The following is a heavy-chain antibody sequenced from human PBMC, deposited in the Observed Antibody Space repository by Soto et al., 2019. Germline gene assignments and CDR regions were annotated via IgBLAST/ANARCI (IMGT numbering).Heavy chain of an antibody. Sequence: GGSLRLSCAASGNTFSHYWMHWVRQSPGKGLVWVSRINPDWSITTYADSVKGRFTISRDNAKNTLYLQMNSLGVEDTAVYYCTRDTFGDKDSWGQGTLVTVSS. CDR3: TRDTFGDKDS. V-gene: IGHV3-74*01. D-gene: IGHD2-21*01. CDR2: INPDWSIT. J-gene: IGHJ4*02. CDR1: GNTFSHYW.